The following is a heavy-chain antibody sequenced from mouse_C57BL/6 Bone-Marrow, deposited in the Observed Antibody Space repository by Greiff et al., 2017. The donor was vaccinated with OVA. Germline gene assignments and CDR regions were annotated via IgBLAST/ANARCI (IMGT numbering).Heavy chain of an antibody. Sequence: VQLVESGAELARPGASVKLSCKASGYTFTSYGISWVKQRTGQGLEWIGEIYPRSGNTYYNEKFKGKATLTADKSSSTAYMELRSLTSEDSAVYFCARMDTTVVATRHWYFDVWGTGTTVTVSS. J-gene: IGHJ1*03. D-gene: IGHD1-1*01. CDR1: GYTFTSYG. CDR3: ARMDTTVVATRHWYFDV. V-gene: IGHV1-81*01. CDR2: IYPRSGNT.